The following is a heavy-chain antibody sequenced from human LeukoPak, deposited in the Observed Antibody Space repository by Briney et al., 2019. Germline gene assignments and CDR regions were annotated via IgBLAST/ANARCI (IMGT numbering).Heavy chain of an antibody. J-gene: IGHJ6*03. CDR3: ARDPPLVSGPVYYYYYMDV. D-gene: IGHD5/OR15-5a*01. CDR1: GFTFSDYN. CDR2: ISRSSYYI. Sequence: GWALTLSCAASGFTFSDYNMNWVRQAPGKGLEWVSSISRSSYYIYYTDSVKGRFTISRDNAKNSLYLQMNSLRAEDTAVYYCARDPPLVSGPVYYYYYMDVWGKGATVTVSS. V-gene: IGHV3-21*01.